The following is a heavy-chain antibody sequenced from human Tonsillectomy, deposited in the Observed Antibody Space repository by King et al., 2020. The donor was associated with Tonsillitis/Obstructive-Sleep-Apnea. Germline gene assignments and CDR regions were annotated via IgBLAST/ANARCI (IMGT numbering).Heavy chain of an antibody. CDR2: ISPNSGDT. V-gene: IGHV1-2*06. CDR1: GYPFSGYY. Sequence: QLVQSGAAVRKPGASVKVSCKASGYPFSGYYMHWVRQAPGQGLEWMGRISPNSGDTRYSQKFQGRISMTGDRSITTAFMELSRLRSDDTAVYFCARERDYYFAHWGQGSLVTVSS. J-gene: IGHJ4*02. CDR3: ARERDYYFAH.